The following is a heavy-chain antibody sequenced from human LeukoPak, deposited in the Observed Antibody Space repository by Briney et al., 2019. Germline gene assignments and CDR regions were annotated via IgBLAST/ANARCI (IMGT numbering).Heavy chain of an antibody. CDR2: IKNGGSTI. J-gene: IGHJ4*02. V-gene: IGHV3-48*03. CDR1: GFTFSSYQ. Sequence: GGSLRLSCAGSGFTFSSYQMHWVRQAPGRGLEWVSYIKNGGSTIFYADSVKGRFTISRDDAKKSLYLQMNTLRAEDTAIYYCARETRGAFDYWGQGTLVTVSS. CDR3: ARETRGAFDY. D-gene: IGHD4/OR15-4a*01.